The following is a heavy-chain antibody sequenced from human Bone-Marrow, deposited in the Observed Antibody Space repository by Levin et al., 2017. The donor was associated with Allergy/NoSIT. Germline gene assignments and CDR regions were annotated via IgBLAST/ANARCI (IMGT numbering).Heavy chain of an antibody. D-gene: IGHD6-13*01. V-gene: IGHV3-30*18. CDR2: ISYDGSNK. CDR1: GFTFSSYG. CDR3: AKIGAAVPGY. Sequence: PGGSLRLSCAASGFTFSSYGMHWVRQAPGKGLEWVAVISYDGSNKYYADSVKGRFTISRDNSKNTLYLQMNSLRAEDTAVYYCAKIGAAVPGYWGQGTLVTVSS. J-gene: IGHJ4*02.